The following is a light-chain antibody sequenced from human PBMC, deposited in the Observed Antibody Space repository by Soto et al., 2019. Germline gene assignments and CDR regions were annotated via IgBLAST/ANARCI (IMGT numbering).Light chain of an antibody. CDR3: QQYYNTPRT. J-gene: IGKJ1*01. CDR2: DAS. CDR1: QSVSSY. V-gene: IGKV3-11*01. Sequence: EIVLTQSPATLSLSPGERATLSCRASQSVSSYLAWYQQKPGQAPRLLIYDASNRATGIPARFSGSGSGTDFTLTIDSLQAEDVALYYCQQYYNTPRTFGQGTKVDIK.